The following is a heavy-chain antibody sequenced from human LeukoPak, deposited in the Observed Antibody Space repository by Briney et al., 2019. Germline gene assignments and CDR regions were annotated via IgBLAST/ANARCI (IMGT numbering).Heavy chain of an antibody. Sequence: GGSLRLSCAASGIIITSYWMSWVRQTPGKGLEWVANIKQDGSEKYYVDSVKGRFTISRDNAKNSLYLQMNSLRAEDTAVYYCARTRRIAAAYGMDVWGQGTTVTVSS. CDR3: ARTRRIAAAYGMDV. D-gene: IGHD6-13*01. CDR2: IKQDGSEK. V-gene: IGHV3-7*01. CDR1: GIIITSYW. J-gene: IGHJ6*02.